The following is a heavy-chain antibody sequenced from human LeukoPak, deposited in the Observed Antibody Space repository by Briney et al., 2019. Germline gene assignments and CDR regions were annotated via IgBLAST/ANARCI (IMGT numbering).Heavy chain of an antibody. CDR2: INTDGSST. J-gene: IGHJ4*02. V-gene: IGHV3-74*01. D-gene: IGHD6-19*01. Sequence: PGGSLRLSCSASGFTFSSHWMHWVRQAPGKGLVWVSRINTDGSSTSYADSVKGRFTISRDNAKNSLYLQMNSLRAEDTAVYYCAREAYSSGRPTEWYFDYWGQGTLVTVSS. CDR1: GFTFSSHW. CDR3: AREAYSSGRPTEWYFDY.